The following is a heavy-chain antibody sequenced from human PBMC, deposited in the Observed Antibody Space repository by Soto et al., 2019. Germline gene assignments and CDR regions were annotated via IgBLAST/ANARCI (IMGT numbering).Heavy chain of an antibody. V-gene: IGHV3-21*01. D-gene: IGHD1-1*01. CDR3: ARDGTGFDI. J-gene: IGHJ3*02. CDR1: GFTFSSYS. CDR2: ISSRSSYI. Sequence: EVQLVESGGGLVKPGGSLRLSCAASGFTFSSYSMNWVRQAPGKGLEWVSSISSRSSYIYYADSVKGRFTISRDNAKNSLYLQMNSLRAEDTAVYYCARDGTGFDIWGQGTMVTVSS.